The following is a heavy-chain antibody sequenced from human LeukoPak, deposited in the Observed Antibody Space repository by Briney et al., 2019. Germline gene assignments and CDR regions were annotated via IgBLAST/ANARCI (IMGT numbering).Heavy chain of an antibody. Sequence: SETLSLTCTVSGGSISSGGYYWSWIRQHPGKGLEWIGYIYYSGSTYYNPSLKSRVTISVDTSKNQFSLKLSSVTAADTAVYYCARGKVVAYYFDYWGQGTLVTVSS. D-gene: IGHD2-15*01. CDR3: ARGKVVAYYFDY. CDR2: IYYSGST. V-gene: IGHV4-31*03. CDR1: GGSISSGGYY. J-gene: IGHJ4*02.